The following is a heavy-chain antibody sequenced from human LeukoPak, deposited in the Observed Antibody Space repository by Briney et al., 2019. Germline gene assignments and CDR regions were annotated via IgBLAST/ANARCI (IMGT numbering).Heavy chain of an antibody. CDR3: ARDLGYSSGPNY. CDR1: GFTFSSYS. CDR2: ISGGSSFI. J-gene: IGHJ4*02. D-gene: IGHD6-19*01. Sequence: GGSLRLSCAASGFTFSSYSMNWVRQAPGKGLEWVSYISGGSSFIYYVDSVKGRFTISRDNAKNSLYLQMNSLRAEDTAVYYCARDLGYSSGPNYWGQGTRVTVSS. V-gene: IGHV3-21*01.